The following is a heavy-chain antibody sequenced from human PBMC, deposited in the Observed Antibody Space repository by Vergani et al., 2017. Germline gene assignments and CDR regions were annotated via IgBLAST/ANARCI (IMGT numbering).Heavy chain of an antibody. CDR1: GFTFSSYS. V-gene: IGHV3-21*01. Sequence: EVQVVESGGGLVKPGGSLRLSCAASGFTFSSYSMYWVRQAPGKGLEWVSSISSSSSYIYYADSVKGRFTISRDNAKNSRYLQMNSLRAEDTAVYYCARVDYEPGVFDPWGQGTLVTVSS. J-gene: IGHJ5*02. CDR3: ARVDYEPGVFDP. CDR2: ISSSSSYI. D-gene: IGHD3-16*01.